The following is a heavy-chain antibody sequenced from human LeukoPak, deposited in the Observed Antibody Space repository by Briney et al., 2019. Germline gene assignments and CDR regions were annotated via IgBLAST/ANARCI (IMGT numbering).Heavy chain of an antibody. CDR2: IWYDGSNK. CDR1: GFTFSSYG. Sequence: GGSLRLSCAASGFTFSSYGMHWVRQAPGKGLEWVAVIWYDGSNKYYADSVKGRFTISRDNSKNTLYLQLNSLRAGDTAVYYCASLGGGPILPWGQGTLVTVSS. J-gene: IGHJ5*02. CDR3: ASLGGGPILP. V-gene: IGHV3-33*03. D-gene: IGHD2/OR15-2a*01.